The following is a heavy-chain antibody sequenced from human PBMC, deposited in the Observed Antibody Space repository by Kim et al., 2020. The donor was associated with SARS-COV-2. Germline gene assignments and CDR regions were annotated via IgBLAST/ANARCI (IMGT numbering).Heavy chain of an antibody. Sequence: GGSLRLSCAASGFTFSSYEMNWVRQAPGKGLEWVSYISSSGSTIYYADSVKGRFTISRDNAKNSLYLQMNSLRAEDTAVYYCARDSGSSSWYYRTVDDYFDYWGQGTLVTDSS. J-gene: IGHJ4*02. D-gene: IGHD6-13*01. CDR1: GFTFSSYE. CDR3: ARDSGSSSWYYRTVDDYFDY. V-gene: IGHV3-48*03. CDR2: ISSSGSTI.